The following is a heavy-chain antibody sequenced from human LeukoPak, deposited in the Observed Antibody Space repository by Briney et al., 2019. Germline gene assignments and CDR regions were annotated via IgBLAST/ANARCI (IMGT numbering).Heavy chain of an antibody. V-gene: IGHV3-23*01. Sequence: GGSLRLSCAASGFTFSSYAMSWVRQAPGKGLEWVSAISGSGGSTYYADSVKGRFTISRDNSKNALYLQMNSLRAEDTAVYYCAKGLGDPPNLDYWGQGTLVTVSS. CDR2: ISGSGGST. CDR3: AKGLGDPPNLDY. D-gene: IGHD3-10*01. J-gene: IGHJ4*02. CDR1: GFTFSSYA.